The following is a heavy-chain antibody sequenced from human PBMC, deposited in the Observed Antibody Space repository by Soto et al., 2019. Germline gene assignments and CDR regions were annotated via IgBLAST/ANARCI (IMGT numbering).Heavy chain of an antibody. CDR1: GGSISSYY. Sequence: SETLSLTCTVSGGSISSYYWSWIQQPPGKGLEWIGYIYYSGSTNYNPSLKSRVTISVDTSKNQFSLKLSSVTAADTAVYYCARDRYGDYVFDYWGQGTLVTVSS. V-gene: IGHV4-59*01. CDR3: ARDRYGDYVFDY. J-gene: IGHJ4*02. D-gene: IGHD4-17*01. CDR2: IYYSGST.